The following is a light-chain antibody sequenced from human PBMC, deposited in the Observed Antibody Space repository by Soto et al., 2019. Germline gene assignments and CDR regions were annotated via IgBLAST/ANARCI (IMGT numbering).Light chain of an antibody. CDR2: SDN. Sequence: QSVLTQPPSASGTPGQRVTMSCSGSASNIGSNSGSWYRQVPGTAPKLLIYSDNQRPSDVPDRFSGSKSGTSASLAISGLQSEDEVDYYYAAWDDRLNAVVFGGGTKLTVL. CDR3: AAWDDRLNAVV. CDR1: ASNIGSNS. V-gene: IGLV1-44*01. J-gene: IGLJ2*01.